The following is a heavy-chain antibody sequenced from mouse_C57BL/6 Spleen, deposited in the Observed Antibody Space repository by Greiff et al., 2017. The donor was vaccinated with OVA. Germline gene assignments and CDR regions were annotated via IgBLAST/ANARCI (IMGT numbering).Heavy chain of an antibody. Sequence: VQLQQPGAELVMPGASVKLSCKASGYTFTSYWMHWVKQRPGQGLEWIGEIDPSDSYTNYNQKFKGKSTLTVDKSSSTAYMQRSSLTSEDSAVYYCARWDSSGDYWGQGTTLTVSS. CDR2: IDPSDSYT. CDR3: ARWDSSGDY. CDR1: GYTFTSYW. J-gene: IGHJ2*01. V-gene: IGHV1-69*01. D-gene: IGHD3-2*02.